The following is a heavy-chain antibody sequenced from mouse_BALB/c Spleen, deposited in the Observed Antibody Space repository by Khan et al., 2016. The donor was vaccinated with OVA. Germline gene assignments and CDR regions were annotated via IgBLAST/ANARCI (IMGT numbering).Heavy chain of an antibody. J-gene: IGHJ3*01. Sequence: QVQLQQSGAELARPGASVKMSCKASGYTFTSYTIHWIKKRPGQGLEWIGYINPSNGYTNYNQKFKDKATLTTDKSSTTAYLQLSSLTSDYSAVYNCVRDGPYHRNAGWFAYWGQGTLVTVSA. CDR2: INPSNGYT. V-gene: IGHV1-4*01. D-gene: IGHD2-14*01. CDR1: GYTFTSYT. CDR3: VRDGPYHRNAGWFAY.